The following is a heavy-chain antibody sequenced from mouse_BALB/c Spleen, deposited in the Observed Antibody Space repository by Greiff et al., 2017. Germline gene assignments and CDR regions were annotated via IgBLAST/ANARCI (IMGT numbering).Heavy chain of an antibody. CDR2: INPSTGYT. CDR1: GYTFTSYW. Sequence: QVQLKQSGAELAKPGASVKMSCKASGYTFTSYWMHWVKQRPGQGLEWIGYINPSTGYTEYNQKFKDKATLTADKSSSTAYMQLSSLTSEDSAVYYCARKGSSYLAYWGQGTLVTVAA. CDR3: ARKGSSYLAY. V-gene: IGHV1-7*01. J-gene: IGHJ3*01. D-gene: IGHD1-1*01.